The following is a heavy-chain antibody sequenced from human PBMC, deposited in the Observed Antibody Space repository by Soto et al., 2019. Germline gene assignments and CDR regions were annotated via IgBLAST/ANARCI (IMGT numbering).Heavy chain of an antibody. CDR2: IFYDGTT. Sequence: QVQLQESGPGLVKPLETLSLTCTVSAGSISGYYWSWIRLPPGKGLEWIGYIFYDGTTHYNVYLQSRVTISVDRSKSELSLKLTSVTAADTAVYYCARQSVKAGTHWFDPWGQGTLVTVSS. CDR3: ARQSVKAGTHWFDP. J-gene: IGHJ5*02. V-gene: IGHV4-59*08. D-gene: IGHD6-13*01. CDR1: AGSISGYY.